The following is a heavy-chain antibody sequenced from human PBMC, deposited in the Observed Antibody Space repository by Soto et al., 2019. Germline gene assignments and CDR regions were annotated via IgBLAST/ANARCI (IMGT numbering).Heavy chain of an antibody. D-gene: IGHD6-13*01. Sequence: GGSLRLSCAASGFTFSNYAVTWVRQAPGKGLEWVSTISGSGGSTYCADSVKGRFTISRDNSKNTLYLQMNSLRAEDTAVYYCAKDQGSSWYEIDYWGQGTLVTVSS. CDR1: GFTFSNYA. J-gene: IGHJ4*02. CDR2: ISGSGGST. CDR3: AKDQGSSWYEIDY. V-gene: IGHV3-23*01.